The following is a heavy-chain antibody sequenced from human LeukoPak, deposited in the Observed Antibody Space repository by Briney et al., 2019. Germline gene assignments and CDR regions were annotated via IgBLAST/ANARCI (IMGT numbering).Heavy chain of an antibody. J-gene: IGHJ5*02. CDR3: ARTYYYSNWFDP. CDR2: IYYSGST. D-gene: IGHD3-10*01. Sequence: SETLSLTCTVSGGSISSGGYYWSWIRQHPGKGLEWIGYIYYSGSTYYNPSLKSRVTISVDTSKNQFSLKLSSVTAADTAVYYCARTYYYSNWFDPWGQGTLVTVSS. V-gene: IGHV4-31*03. CDR1: GGSISSGGYY.